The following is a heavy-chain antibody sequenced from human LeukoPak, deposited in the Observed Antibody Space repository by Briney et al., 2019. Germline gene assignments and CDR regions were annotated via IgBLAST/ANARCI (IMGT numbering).Heavy chain of an antibody. D-gene: IGHD6-19*01. CDR2: ISWNSGSI. V-gene: IGHV3-9*03. J-gene: IGHJ4*02. CDR1: GFTFDDYA. Sequence: GGSLTLSCAASGFTFDDYAMHWVRQAPGKGLEWVSGISWNSGSIGYADSVKGRFTISRDNAKNSLYLQMNSLRAEDLALYYCAKDSGLAVAGTGGFDYWGQGTLVTVSS. CDR3: AKDSGLAVAGTGGFDY.